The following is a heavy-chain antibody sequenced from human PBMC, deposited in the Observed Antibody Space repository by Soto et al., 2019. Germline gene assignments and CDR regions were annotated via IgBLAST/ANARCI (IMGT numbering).Heavy chain of an antibody. CDR1: GFSFSSYG. Sequence: QVQLVESGGGVVQPGRSLRLSCAASGFSFSSYGRHWVRQAPGKGLEWVAVISYDGSNEYYADSVKGRFTISRDNSKNTVYLQMNSLRAEDTAVYYCAKDRTGGYYYYGMDVWGQGTTVTVSS. J-gene: IGHJ6*02. D-gene: IGHD1-1*01. CDR2: ISYDGSNE. CDR3: AKDRTGGYYYYGMDV. V-gene: IGHV3-30*18.